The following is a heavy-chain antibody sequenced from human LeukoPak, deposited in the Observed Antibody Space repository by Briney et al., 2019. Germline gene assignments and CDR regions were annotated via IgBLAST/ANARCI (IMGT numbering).Heavy chain of an antibody. Sequence: RASVKVSCKASGGTFSSYAISWVRQAPGQGLEWMGIINPSGGSTSYAQRFQGRVTMTRDMSTSTDYMELSSLRSEDTAVYYCARDNSVEDTAWWFDPWGQGTLVTVSS. CDR1: GGTFSSYA. CDR3: ARDNSVEDTAWWFDP. J-gene: IGHJ5*02. V-gene: IGHV1-46*01. D-gene: IGHD4-23*01. CDR2: INPSGGST.